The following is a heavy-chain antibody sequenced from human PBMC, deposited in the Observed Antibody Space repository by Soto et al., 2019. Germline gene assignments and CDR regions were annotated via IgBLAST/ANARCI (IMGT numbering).Heavy chain of an antibody. CDR1: GYTFANYG. CDR3: ARDPGAASFDY. J-gene: IGHJ4*01. CDR2: INTSNGNK. D-gene: IGHD2-15*01. V-gene: IGHV1-18*01. Sequence: GASVKVSCKASGYTFANYGIRWVRQAPGEGLEWVGWINTSNGNKLYAQKLQGRLTLTTDTSTSTAYMDLTTLRSDDTAVYFCARDPGAASFDYWGHGTLVTVSS.